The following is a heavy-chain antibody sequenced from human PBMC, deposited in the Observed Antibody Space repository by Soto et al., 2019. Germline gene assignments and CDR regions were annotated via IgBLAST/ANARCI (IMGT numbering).Heavy chain of an antibody. J-gene: IGHJ4*02. V-gene: IGHV1-46*03. CDR3: ARGGCSGGSCEPYYFDY. Sequence: VASVKVSCKASGYTFTSYYMHWVRQAPGQGLEWMGIINPSGGSTSYAQKFQGRVTMTRDTSTSTVYMELSSLRSEDTAVYYCARGGCSGGSCEPYYFDYWGQGTLVTVSS. CDR2: INPSGGST. D-gene: IGHD2-15*01. CDR1: GYTFTSYY.